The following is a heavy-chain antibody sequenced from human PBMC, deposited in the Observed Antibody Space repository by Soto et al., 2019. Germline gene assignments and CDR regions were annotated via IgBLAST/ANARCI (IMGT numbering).Heavy chain of an antibody. Sequence: QVHLVQSGAEVREPGASVKISCKASGFTFTTHPIHWVRQAPDQRLEWMGWINPGNGYSDYSQKFQRRVTFTRDTSANTAYMELNSLRAEDTALYYCASRPGLDTGPFDYWGQGTLVTVSS. J-gene: IGHJ4*02. D-gene: IGHD1-1*01. V-gene: IGHV1-3*01. CDR3: ASRPGLDTGPFDY. CDR1: GFTFTTHP. CDR2: INPGNGYS.